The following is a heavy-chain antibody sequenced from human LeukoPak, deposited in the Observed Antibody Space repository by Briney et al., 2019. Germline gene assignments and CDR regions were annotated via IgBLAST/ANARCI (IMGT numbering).Heavy chain of an antibody. Sequence: PGGSLRLSCAASGFTFSSYAMHWVRQAPGKGLEWVAVMSYDGSNKYYADSVKGRFTISRDNSKNTLYLQMNSLRPEDTAVYYCARTLTMLSWFDPWGQGTQVTVSS. CDR2: MSYDGSNK. CDR1: GFTFSSYA. CDR3: ARTLTMLSWFDP. J-gene: IGHJ5*02. V-gene: IGHV3-30-3*01. D-gene: IGHD4/OR15-4a*01.